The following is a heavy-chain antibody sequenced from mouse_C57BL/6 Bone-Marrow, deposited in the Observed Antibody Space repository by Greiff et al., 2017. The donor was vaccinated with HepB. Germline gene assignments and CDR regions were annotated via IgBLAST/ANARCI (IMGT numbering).Heavy chain of an antibody. CDR3: AREGTVYYAMDY. V-gene: IGHV3-6*01. J-gene: IGHJ4*01. CDR2: ISYDGSN. Sequence: EVKLMESGPGLVKPSQSLSLTCSVTGYSITSGYYWNWIRQFPGNKLEWMGYISYDGSNNYNPSLKNRISITRDTSKNQFFLKLNSVTTEDTATYYCAREGTVYYAMDYWGQGTSVTVSS. CDR1: GYSITSGYY. D-gene: IGHD1-1*01.